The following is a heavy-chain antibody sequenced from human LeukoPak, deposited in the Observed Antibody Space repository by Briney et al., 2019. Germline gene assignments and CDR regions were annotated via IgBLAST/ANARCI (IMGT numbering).Heavy chain of an antibody. Sequence: SETLSLTCAVYGGSFSHYYWSWIRQSPGMGLEWIGEINDSGTINYNPSLMSRVTISLDKSKNQFSLKLSSATAADTAVYYCARPSTYYCSSTSCYGYYYYMDVWGKGTTVTVSS. CDR3: ARPSTYYCSSTSCYGYYYYMDV. V-gene: IGHV4-34*01. D-gene: IGHD2-2*01. CDR2: INDSGTI. CDR1: GGSFSHYY. J-gene: IGHJ6*03.